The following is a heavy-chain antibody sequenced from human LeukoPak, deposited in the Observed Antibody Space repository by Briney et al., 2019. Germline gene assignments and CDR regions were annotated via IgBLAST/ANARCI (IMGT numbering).Heavy chain of an antibody. Sequence: PGRSLRLSCAASGFTFSSYGMHWVRQAPGKGLEWVAVISYDGSNKYYADSVKGRFTISRDNSKNTLYLQMNSLRAEDTAVYYCASIAAAGLDWFDPWGQGTLVTVSS. CDR2: ISYDGSNK. D-gene: IGHD6-13*01. CDR1: GFTFSSYG. V-gene: IGHV3-30*03. CDR3: ASIAAAGLDWFDP. J-gene: IGHJ5*02.